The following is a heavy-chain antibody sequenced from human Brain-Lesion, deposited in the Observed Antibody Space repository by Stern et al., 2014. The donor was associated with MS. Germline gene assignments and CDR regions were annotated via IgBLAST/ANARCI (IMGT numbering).Heavy chain of an antibody. CDR1: GYTLTELS. J-gene: IGHJ4*02. D-gene: IGHD1-26*01. Sequence: QVQLLQPGAEVKKPGASVKVSCKVSGYTLTELSMHWVRQAPRKGLEWMGGFDPEDGETIYAQKFQGRVTMTEDTSTDTAYMELSSLRSEDTAVYYCATLSPGAGGNYYRHFDYWGQGTLVPVSS. V-gene: IGHV1-24*01. CDR3: ATLSPGAGGNYYRHFDY. CDR2: FDPEDGET.